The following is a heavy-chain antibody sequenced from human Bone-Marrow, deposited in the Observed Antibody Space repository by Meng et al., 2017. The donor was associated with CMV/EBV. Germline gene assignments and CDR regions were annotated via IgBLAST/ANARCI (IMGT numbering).Heavy chain of an antibody. CDR2: INSDGSST. Sequence: GESLKISCAASGFTFSSYWMHWVHQAPGKGLVWVSRINSDGSSTSYADPVKGRFTISRDNAKNTLYLQMNSLRAEDTAVYYCARVYYDSSGYQGLYGMDVWGQGTTVTVSS. D-gene: IGHD3-22*01. J-gene: IGHJ6*02. CDR1: GFTFSSYW. V-gene: IGHV3-74*01. CDR3: ARVYYDSSGYQGLYGMDV.